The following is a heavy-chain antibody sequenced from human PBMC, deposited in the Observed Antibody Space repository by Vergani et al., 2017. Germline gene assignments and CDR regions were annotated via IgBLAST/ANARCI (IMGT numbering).Heavy chain of an antibody. CDR1: GGSFSGYY. CDR3: ARGGYCSSTSCYWYFDL. Sequence: QVQLQQWGAGLLKPSETLSLTCAVYGGSFSGYYWSWIRQPPGKGLEWIGEINHSGSTNYNPSLKSRVTISVDTSKNRFSLKLSSVTAADTAVYYCARGGYCSSTSCYWYFDLWGRGTLVTVSS. V-gene: IGHV4-34*01. D-gene: IGHD2-2*01. J-gene: IGHJ2*01. CDR2: INHSGST.